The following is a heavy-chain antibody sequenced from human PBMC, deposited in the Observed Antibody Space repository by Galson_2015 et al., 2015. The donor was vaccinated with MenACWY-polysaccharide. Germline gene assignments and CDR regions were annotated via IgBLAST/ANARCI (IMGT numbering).Heavy chain of an antibody. J-gene: IGHJ4*02. CDR2: ISYSGIT. D-gene: IGHD2-2*01. CDR3: AIYRVVPVLHFDY. CDR1: GGSISSSDYY. V-gene: IGHV4-39*01. Sequence: SETLSLTCTVSGGSISSSDYYWGWIRQPPGKGLEWIGSISYSGITFYNPFLKSRLTISVDTSNHQPSLKLTSVTTADTAVYYCAIYRVVPVLHFDYWGQGTLVTVSS.